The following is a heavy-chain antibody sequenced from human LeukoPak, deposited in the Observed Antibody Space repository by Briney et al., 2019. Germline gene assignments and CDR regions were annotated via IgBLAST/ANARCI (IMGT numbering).Heavy chain of an antibody. CDR1: GFTFYTYT. Sequence: GGSLSLSRLASGFTFYTYTMDLIRTVPATVLDWVSYLYASSGIIDCADSVRGRFTISRDNAKNSLYLQMNSLRAEDTAVYYCARGSTYYESSGQVPFDYWGQGTLVTVSS. V-gene: IGHV3-48*01. D-gene: IGHD3-22*01. CDR3: ARGSTYYESSGQVPFDY. J-gene: IGHJ4*02. CDR2: LYASSGII.